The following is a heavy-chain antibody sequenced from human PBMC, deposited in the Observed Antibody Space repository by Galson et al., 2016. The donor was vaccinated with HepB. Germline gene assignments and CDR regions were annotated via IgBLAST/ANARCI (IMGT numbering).Heavy chain of an antibody. Sequence: SETLSLTCSVSGGSINSSSFYWGWIRQSPGRGLEWIGTFYFGATTYYNPSLKSRVTISVDTSKNQFSLRVTSVTAEDTAIYYCASKGKEWLVHGYFDYWGQGTLATVSS. D-gene: IGHD6-19*01. V-gene: IGHV4-39*01. J-gene: IGHJ4*02. CDR1: GGSINSSSFY. CDR3: ASKGKEWLVHGYFDY. CDR2: FYFGATT.